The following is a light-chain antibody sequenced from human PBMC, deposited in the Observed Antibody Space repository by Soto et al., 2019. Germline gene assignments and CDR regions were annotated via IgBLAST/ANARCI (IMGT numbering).Light chain of an antibody. CDR3: QQRYNSLT. J-gene: IGKJ4*01. V-gene: IGKV3-20*01. CDR1: QSVSSSY. Sequence: EIVLTQSPGTLSLSPGERATLSCRASQSVSSSYLAWYQQKPGQAPRLLIYRTSNRATGIPDRFSGSGSGTDFTLTISSLEPEDFAVYYCQQRYNSLTFGGGTKVDIK. CDR2: RTS.